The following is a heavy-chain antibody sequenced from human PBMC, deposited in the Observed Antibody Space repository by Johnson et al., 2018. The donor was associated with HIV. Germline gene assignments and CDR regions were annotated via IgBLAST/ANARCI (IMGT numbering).Heavy chain of an antibody. CDR3: AKVRRAYYEDAFDI. D-gene: IGHD3-22*01. J-gene: IGHJ3*02. Sequence: VPLVESGGGVVRPGGSLRLSCAASGFTFADYGMSWVRQAPGKGLEWVSGINWNGGSTGYAASVKGRFTISRDNSRDTVHLQMNSLRSEDTAVYYCAKVRRAYYEDAFDIWGQGTMVTVSS. CDR2: INWNGGST. CDR1: GFTFADYG. V-gene: IGHV3-20*04.